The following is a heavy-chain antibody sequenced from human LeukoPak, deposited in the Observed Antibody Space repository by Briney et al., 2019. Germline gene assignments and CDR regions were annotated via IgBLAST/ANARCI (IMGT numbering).Heavy chain of an antibody. D-gene: IGHD2-2*02. V-gene: IGHV3-23*01. CDR1: GFTFTSYA. J-gene: IGHJ4*02. CDR2: ISGSGGST. CDR3: AKDRRCSSTSCYIDY. Sequence: GGSLRLSCAASGFTFTSYAMSGVPHAPGKGVGWGSAISGSGGSTYYADSVKGRFTISRDNSKNTLYLQMISLRAEDTAVYYCAKDRRCSSTSCYIDYWGQGTLVTVSS.